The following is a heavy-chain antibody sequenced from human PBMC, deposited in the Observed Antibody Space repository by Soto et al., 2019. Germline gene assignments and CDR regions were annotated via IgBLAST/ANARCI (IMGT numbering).Heavy chain of an antibody. CDR1: GGTFSSYT. Sequence: GASVKVSCKASGGTFSSYTISWVRQAPGQGLEWMGRIIPILGIANYAQKFQGRVTITADKSTSTAYMELSSLRSEDTAVYYCASSGDDILTGSQPYYYLDVWGKGTTVTVSS. CDR2: IIPILGIA. V-gene: IGHV1-69*02. D-gene: IGHD3-9*01. J-gene: IGHJ6*03. CDR3: ASSGDDILTGSQPYYYLDV.